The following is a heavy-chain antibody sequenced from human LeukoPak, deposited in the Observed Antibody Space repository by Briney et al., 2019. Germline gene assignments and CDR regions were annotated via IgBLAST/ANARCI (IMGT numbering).Heavy chain of an antibody. CDR1: GGSFSGYY. J-gene: IGHJ4*02. CDR2: INHSGST. CDR3: ARDNPVAGNRGIDY. D-gene: IGHD6-19*01. V-gene: IGHV4-34*01. Sequence: SETLSLTCAVYGGSFSGYYWSWIRQPPGKGLEWIEEINHSGSTNYNPSLKSRVTISVDTSKNQFSLKLSSVTAADTAVYYCARDNPVAGNRGIDYWGQGTPVTVSS.